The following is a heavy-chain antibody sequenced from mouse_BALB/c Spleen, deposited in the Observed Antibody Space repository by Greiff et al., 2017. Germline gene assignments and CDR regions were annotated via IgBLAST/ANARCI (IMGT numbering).Heavy chain of an antibody. CDR2: IDPETGGT. V-gene: IGHV1-15*01. J-gene: IGHJ3*01. CDR3: TRDDGNPWFAY. CDR1: GYTFTDYE. D-gene: IGHD2-3*01. Sequence: VHVKQSGAELVRPGASVTLSCKASGYTFTDYEMLWVKQTPVHGLEWIGAIDPETGGTAYNQKFKGKATLTADKSSSTAYMELRSLTSEDSAVYYCTRDDGNPWFAYWGQGTLVTVTA.